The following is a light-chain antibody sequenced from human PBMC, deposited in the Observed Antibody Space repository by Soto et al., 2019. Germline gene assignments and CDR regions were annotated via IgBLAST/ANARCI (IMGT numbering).Light chain of an antibody. CDR3: LHHNIYPHT. Sequence: DIQMTQSPSAMSAYVGDRATITCRASQGIRNFLVWLQHKPGKVPMRLIYAGSSLQSGVPSRFSGSGSGTEFTLTISILQPEDFATYYCLHHNIYPHTFGQGTKLEIK. J-gene: IGKJ2*01. CDR2: AGS. V-gene: IGKV1-17*03. CDR1: QGIRNF.